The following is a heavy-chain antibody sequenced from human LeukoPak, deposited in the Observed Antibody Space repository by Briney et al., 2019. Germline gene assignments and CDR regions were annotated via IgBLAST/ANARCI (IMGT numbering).Heavy chain of an antibody. Sequence: GGSLRLSCAASGFTFSSYGMHWVRQAPGKGLEWVAVISYEGSKKYYADSVKGRFTISRDNSKNTLYLQMNSLRAEDTAVYYCAKDLGYCSSGSCTTIDYWGQGTLVTVSS. CDR3: AKDLGYCSSGSCTTIDY. D-gene: IGHD2-15*01. J-gene: IGHJ4*02. CDR1: GFTFSSYG. CDR2: ISYEGSKK. V-gene: IGHV3-30*18.